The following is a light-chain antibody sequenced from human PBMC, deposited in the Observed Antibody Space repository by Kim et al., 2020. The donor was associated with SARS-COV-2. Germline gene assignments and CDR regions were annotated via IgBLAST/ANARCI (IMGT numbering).Light chain of an antibody. CDR2: EDN. Sequence: FMLTQPHSVSESPGKTVTISCTRSSGSIASNYVQWYQQRPGSAPTTVIYEDNQRRSGVPDRFSGSIDSSSNSASLTISGLKTEDEADYYCQSYDSSNVVFGGGTQLTVL. J-gene: IGLJ2*01. V-gene: IGLV6-57*04. CDR1: SGSIASNY. CDR3: QSYDSSNVV.